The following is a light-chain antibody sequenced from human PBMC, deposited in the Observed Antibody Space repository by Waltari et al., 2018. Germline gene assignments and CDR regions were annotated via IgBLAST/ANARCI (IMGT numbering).Light chain of an antibody. CDR2: KAS. J-gene: IGKJ4*01. CDR3: QQYNKYPLT. V-gene: IGKV1-5*03. CDR1: QSIITW. Sequence: DIQMTQSPSTLSASVGDRVTISCRASQSIITWLAWYQQKPGKAPKLLVYKASSLESGVPSRFSGSGSGTEFTLTISSLQADEFATYDCQQYNKYPLTFGGGTKVEI.